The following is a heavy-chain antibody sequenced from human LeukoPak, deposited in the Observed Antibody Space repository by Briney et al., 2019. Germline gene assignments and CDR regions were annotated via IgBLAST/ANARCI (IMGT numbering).Heavy chain of an antibody. CDR3: ARSPLRYYYDSSGYYSDY. Sequence: ASVTVSCKASGYTFTSYDINWVRQAPGQGLEWMGWMNPKSGNTVYAKKFQGRVTMTSNTSISTAYMELSSLRSEDTAVYYCARSPLRYYYDSSGYYSDYWGQGTLVTVSS. D-gene: IGHD3-22*01. CDR1: GYTFTSYD. J-gene: IGHJ4*02. CDR2: MNPKSGNT. V-gene: IGHV1-8*01.